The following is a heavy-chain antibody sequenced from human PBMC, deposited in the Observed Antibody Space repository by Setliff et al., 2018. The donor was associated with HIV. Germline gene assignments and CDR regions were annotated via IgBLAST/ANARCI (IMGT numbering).Heavy chain of an antibody. V-gene: IGHV3-23*01. CDR2: ISGSGGST. Sequence: PGGSLRLSCAASGFTFSSYAMSWVRQAPGKGLEWVSAISGSGGSTYYADSVKGRFTISRDNSKNTLYLQMNSLRAEDTAVYYCAKGSVPGLGNYYYYYYMDVWGKGTTVTAP. CDR1: GFTFSSYA. D-gene: IGHD7-27*01. CDR3: AKGSVPGLGNYYYYYYMDV. J-gene: IGHJ6*03.